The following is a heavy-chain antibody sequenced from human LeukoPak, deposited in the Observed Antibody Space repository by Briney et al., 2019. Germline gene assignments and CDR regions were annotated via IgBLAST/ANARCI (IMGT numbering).Heavy chain of an antibody. J-gene: IGHJ3*02. CDR1: GYSFSSGFY. CDR3: ARTGAFDI. V-gene: IGHV4-38-2*02. D-gene: IGHD1-1*01. Sequence: SETLSLTCSVSGYSFSSGFYWGWIRQPPGKGLEWIGSIFHSGSTYYNPSLKSRVTISVDTSKNQFSLKLSSVIAADTAVYYCARTGAFDIWGQGTMVTVSS. CDR2: IFHSGST.